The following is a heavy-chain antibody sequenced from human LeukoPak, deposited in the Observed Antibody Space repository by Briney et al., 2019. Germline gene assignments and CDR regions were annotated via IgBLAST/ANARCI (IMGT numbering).Heavy chain of an antibody. CDR1: GFTFSSYS. CDR3: ARVVYATGYNWFDP. J-gene: IGHJ5*02. V-gene: IGHV3-21*01. Sequence: PGGSLRLSCAASGFTFSSYSMNWVRQAPGKGLEWVSSISSSSSYIYYADSVKGRFTISRDNAKNSLYLQMNSLRAEDTAVYYCARVVYATGYNWFDPRGQGTLVTVSS. CDR2: ISSSSSYI. D-gene: IGHD2-8*01.